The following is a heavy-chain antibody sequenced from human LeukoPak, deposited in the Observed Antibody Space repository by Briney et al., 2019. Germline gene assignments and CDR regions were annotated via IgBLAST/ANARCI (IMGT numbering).Heavy chain of an antibody. CDR1: GFTLSSYW. CDR2: IEQDGSEK. Sequence: GGSLRLSCAASGFTLSSYWMSWVRQAPGKGLEWVANIEQDGSEKYYVDSVKGRFTISRDNAKNSLYLQMNSLRAEDTAVYYRARAERLGELSPSYYYYYGMDVWGQGTTVTVSS. D-gene: IGHD3-16*02. V-gene: IGHV3-7*01. J-gene: IGHJ6*02. CDR3: ARAERLGELSPSYYYYYGMDV.